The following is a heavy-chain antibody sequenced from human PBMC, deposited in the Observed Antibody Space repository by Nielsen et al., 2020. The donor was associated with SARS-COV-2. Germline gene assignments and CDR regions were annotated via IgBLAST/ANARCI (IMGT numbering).Heavy chain of an antibody. D-gene: IGHD3-10*01. CDR1: GFTFSSYG. CDR2: ISGSGGST. Sequence: GGSLRLSCAASGFTFSSYGMHWVRQAPGKGLEWVSAISGSGGSTYYADSVKGRFTISRDNSKNTLYLQMNSLRAEDTAVYYCAKGVHYYYGSGSYSPLDYWGQGTLVTVSS. J-gene: IGHJ4*02. V-gene: IGHV3-23*01. CDR3: AKGVHYYYGSGSYSPLDY.